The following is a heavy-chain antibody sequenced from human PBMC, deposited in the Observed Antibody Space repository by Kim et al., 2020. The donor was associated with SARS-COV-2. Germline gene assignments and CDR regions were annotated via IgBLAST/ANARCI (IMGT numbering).Heavy chain of an antibody. V-gene: IGHV3-73*01. D-gene: IGHD1-26*01. J-gene: IGHJ4*02. CDR3: TSSSGSYYYFDY. CDR1: GFTFSGSA. CDR2: IRSKANSYAT. Sequence: GGSLRLSCAASGFTFSGSAMHWVRQASGKGLEWVGRIRSKANSYATAYAASVKGRFTISRDDSKNTAYLQMNSLKTEDTAVYYCTSSSGSYYYFDYWGQGTLVTVSS.